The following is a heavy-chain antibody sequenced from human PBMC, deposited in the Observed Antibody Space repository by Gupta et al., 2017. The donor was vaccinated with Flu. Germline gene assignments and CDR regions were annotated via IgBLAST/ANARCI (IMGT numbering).Heavy chain of an antibody. CDR2: IYWNDDK. CDR3: AHNPVAYYYGSGNGLDCEY. J-gene: IGHJ4*02. Sequence: TSGVGVGWIRQPPGKALEWLALIYWNDDKRYRPARKSRLTITKDTSENQVVLTMKKMEHVETATYYCAHNPVAYYYGSGNGLDCEYWGQGTLGIVSS. CDR1: TSGVG. V-gene: IGHV2-5*01. D-gene: IGHD3-10*01.